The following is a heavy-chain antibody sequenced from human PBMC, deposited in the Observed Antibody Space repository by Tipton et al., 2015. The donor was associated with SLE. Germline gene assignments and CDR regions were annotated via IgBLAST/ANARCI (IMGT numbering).Heavy chain of an antibody. J-gene: IGHJ4*02. CDR3: ARDRERFLEWLLIDY. CDR2: IWFDGTFK. CDR1: GFTFPDYG. V-gene: IGHV3-33*01. Sequence: SLRLSCAASGFTFPDYGMHWVRQAPGKGLEWVAGIWFDGTFKQYADSVQGRFTISRDNSKNTLYLQMNSLRAEDTAVYYCARDRERFLEWLLIDYWGQGTLVTVSS. D-gene: IGHD3-3*01.